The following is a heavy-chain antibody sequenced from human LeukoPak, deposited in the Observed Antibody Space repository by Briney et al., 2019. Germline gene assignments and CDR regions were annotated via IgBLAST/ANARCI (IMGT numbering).Heavy chain of an antibody. D-gene: IGHD5-12*01. V-gene: IGHV3-30*02. J-gene: IGHJ4*02. CDR2: IRYDGSNK. CDR1: GFTFSSYG. CDR3: ANGGGIVATY. Sequence: GGSLRLSCAASGFTFSSYGMHWVRQAPGKGLEWVAFIRYDGSNKYYADSVKGRFTISRDNSKNTLYLQMNSLRAEDTAVYHCANGGGIVATYWGQGTLVTVSS.